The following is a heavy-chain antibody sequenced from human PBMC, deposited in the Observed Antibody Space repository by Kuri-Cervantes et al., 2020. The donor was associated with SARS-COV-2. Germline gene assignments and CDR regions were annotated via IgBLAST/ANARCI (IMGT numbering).Heavy chain of an antibody. D-gene: IGHD2-2*01. V-gene: IGHV3-23*01. J-gene: IGHJ4*02. Sequence: GGSLRLPCAASGFTFSSYAMSWVRQAPGKGLEWVSCISGGGTSSDYSDSVKGRFTISRDNSKNTLYLVMNNLRGEDTAVYFCAKDRDYYSRPPAFHYWGQGAQVTVSS. CDR3: AKDRDYYSRPPAFHY. CDR1: GFTFSSYA. CDR2: ISGGGTSS.